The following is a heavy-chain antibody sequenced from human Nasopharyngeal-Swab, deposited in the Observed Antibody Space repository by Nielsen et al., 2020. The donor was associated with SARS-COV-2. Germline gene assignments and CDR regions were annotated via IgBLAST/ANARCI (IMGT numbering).Heavy chain of an antibody. Sequence: ASVKVSCKASGYTFTGYYMHWVRQATGQGLEWMGWMNPNSGNTGYAQSFQGRVTMTRNTSSSTAYMELSSLRSDDTAVYYCARGRRGRDSSGCNPWGQGTLVTVSS. J-gene: IGHJ5*02. D-gene: IGHD3-22*01. CDR1: GYTFTGYY. CDR2: MNPNSGNT. CDR3: ARGRRGRDSSGCNP. V-gene: IGHV1-8*02.